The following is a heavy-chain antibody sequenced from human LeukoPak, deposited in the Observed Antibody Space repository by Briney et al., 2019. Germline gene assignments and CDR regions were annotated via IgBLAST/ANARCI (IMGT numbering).Heavy chain of an antibody. J-gene: IGHJ4*02. Sequence: GGSLRLSCAASGLTFSDYAMNWVRQAPGKGLEWVSTFKTKYNQVYYAESVRGRFTISTDNSKNTVYLQMNSLRAEDTALYYCARSVPDYTRFEYWDQGALVTVSS. V-gene: IGHV3-23*05. CDR1: GLTFSDYA. CDR3: ARSVPDYTRFEY. D-gene: IGHD4-11*01. CDR2: FKTKYNQV.